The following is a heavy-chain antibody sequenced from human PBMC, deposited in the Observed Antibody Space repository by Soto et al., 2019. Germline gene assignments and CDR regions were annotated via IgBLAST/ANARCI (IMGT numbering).Heavy chain of an antibody. V-gene: IGHV4-59*08. CDR3: ARLNVYYYYYYMDV. J-gene: IGHJ6*03. Sequence: SETLSLTCAVYGGSFSGYYWSWIRQPPGKGLEWIGYIYYSGSTNYNPSLKSRVTISVDTSKNQFSLKLSSVTAADTAVYYCARLNVYYYYYYMDVWGKGTTVTVSS. CDR2: IYYSGST. CDR1: GGSFSGYY.